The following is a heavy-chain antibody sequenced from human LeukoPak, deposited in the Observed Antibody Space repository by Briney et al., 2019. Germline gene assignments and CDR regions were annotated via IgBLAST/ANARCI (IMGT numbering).Heavy chain of an antibody. D-gene: IGHD6-6*01. J-gene: IGHJ4*02. CDR2: ISSSGSTI. V-gene: IGHV3-11*04. Sequence: GGSLRLSCAASGFTFSDYYMSWIRQAPGKGLEWVSYISSSGSTIYYADSVKGRFTISRDNAKNSLYLQMNSLRAEDTAVYYCARDPSIAALAIFDYWGQGALVTVSS. CDR1: GFTFSDYY. CDR3: ARDPSIAALAIFDY.